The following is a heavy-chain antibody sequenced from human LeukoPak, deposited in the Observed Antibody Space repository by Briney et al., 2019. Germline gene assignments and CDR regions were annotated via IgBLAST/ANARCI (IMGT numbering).Heavy chain of an antibody. J-gene: IGHJ4*02. Sequence: GGFLRLSCAASGFTFSSYSMNWVRQAPGKGLEWVSSISSSSSYIYYADSVKGRFTISRDNAKNSLYLQMNSLRAEDTAVYYCARDRDYYDSSGYPDYWGQGTLVTVSS. CDR2: ISSSSSYI. D-gene: IGHD3-22*01. CDR1: GFTFSSYS. V-gene: IGHV3-21*01. CDR3: ARDRDYYDSSGYPDY.